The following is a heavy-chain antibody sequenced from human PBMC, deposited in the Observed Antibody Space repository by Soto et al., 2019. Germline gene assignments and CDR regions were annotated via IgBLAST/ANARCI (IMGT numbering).Heavy chain of an antibody. CDR2: INHSGST. D-gene: IGHD3-22*01. V-gene: IGHV4-34*01. CDR3: ARLTGSRYYDSSGYFVDY. J-gene: IGHJ4*02. Sequence: PSETLSLTCAVYGGSFSGYYWSWIRQPPGKGLEWIGEINHSGSTNYNPSLKSRVTISVDTSKNQFSLKLSSVSAADTAVYYCARLTGSRYYDSSGYFVDYWGQGTLVTVS. CDR1: GGSFSGYY.